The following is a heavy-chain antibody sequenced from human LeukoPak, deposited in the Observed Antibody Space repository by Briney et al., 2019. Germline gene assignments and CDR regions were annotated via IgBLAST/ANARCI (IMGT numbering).Heavy chain of an antibody. CDR1: GYTFTNYY. CDR2: IHTGGGTT. Sequence: ASVKLSCKASGYTFTNYYMHWVRQAPGHGLEWLGVIHTGGGTTSSAQKFQGRVTMTRDTSTSTVYMELSSLTSEDTAVYYCARDSGQFDYWGHGTLVTVSS. D-gene: IGHD5-12*01. CDR3: ARDSGQFDY. V-gene: IGHV1-46*01. J-gene: IGHJ4*01.